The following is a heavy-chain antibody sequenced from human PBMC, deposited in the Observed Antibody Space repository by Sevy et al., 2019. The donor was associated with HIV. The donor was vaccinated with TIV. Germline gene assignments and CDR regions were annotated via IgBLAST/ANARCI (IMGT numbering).Heavy chain of an antibody. CDR2: SGST. V-gene: IGHV4-59*01. J-gene: IGHJ4*02. CDR3: ARGGPNQHQLDYFDY. D-gene: IGHD1-1*01. Sequence: SETLSLTCTVSGVSISPYYWAGIRQPPGKGLGGIGLSGSTNYNPSLKTRVTTSVDTSKNQFSLKLGSVTAADTAIYYCARGGPNQHQLDYFDYWGQGTLVTVSS. CDR1: GVSISPYY.